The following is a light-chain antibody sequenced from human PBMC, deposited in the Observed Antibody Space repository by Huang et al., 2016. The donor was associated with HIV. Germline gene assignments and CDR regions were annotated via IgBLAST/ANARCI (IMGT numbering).Light chain of an antibody. J-gene: IGKJ1*01. Sequence: EIVMTQSPATLSVSPGERASLACRASQSVRGNIAWYQQKPGQAPRLLIFDASTRAAGVPARCTGSESGAEFTLTISSLQSEDSAVYYCQYYNNWPPRGTFGQGTKVEIK. CDR3: QYYNNWPPRGT. V-gene: IGKV3-15*01. CDR1: QSVRGN. CDR2: DAS.